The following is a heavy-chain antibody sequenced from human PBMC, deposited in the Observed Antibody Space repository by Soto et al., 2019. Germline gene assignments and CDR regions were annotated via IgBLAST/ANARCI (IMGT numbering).Heavy chain of an antibody. CDR2: ISGSGSII. D-gene: IGHD3-22*01. Sequence: GWSLRLSCAASGFTFSDSYMSLIRQAPGKGLEWVSFISGSGSIIYYADSVKGRFTISRDSAKNSLYLQMNSLRAEDTAVYYCARDLGYYDSDGYFECWGKGTLVTVSS. CDR3: ARDLGYYDSDGYFEC. CDR1: GFTFSDSY. V-gene: IGHV3-11*01. J-gene: IGHJ4*02.